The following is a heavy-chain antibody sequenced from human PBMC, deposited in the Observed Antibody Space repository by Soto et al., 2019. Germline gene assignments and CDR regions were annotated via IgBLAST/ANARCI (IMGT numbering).Heavy chain of an antibody. V-gene: IGHV3-64D*06. CDR2: ISASGDNT. CDR3: VKDRFPGYHVDY. Sequence: PGGSLRLSCSASGFSISNSMHWVCHVPGKGLESVSAISASGDNTYYADSVKGRFTISRDNSKNTLYLQVTSLRPEDTAVYYCVKDRFPGYHVDYWGLGTPVTVSS. J-gene: IGHJ4*02. CDR1: GFSISNS. D-gene: IGHD6-13*01.